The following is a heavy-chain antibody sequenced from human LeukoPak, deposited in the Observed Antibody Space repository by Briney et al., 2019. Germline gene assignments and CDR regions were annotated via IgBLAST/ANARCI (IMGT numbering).Heavy chain of an antibody. CDR3: ARHRGGTVTSDY. CDR1: GDSFTNYW. J-gene: IGHJ4*02. V-gene: IGHV5-10-1*01. Sequence: GESLKISCKGSGDSFTNYWITWVRQMPGQGLEWMGRIDPSDSYINYSPSFQGHVTISADKSISTAYLQWSSLNASDTAMYYCARHRGGTVTSDYWGQGTLVTVSS. D-gene: IGHD4-17*01. CDR2: IDPSDSYI.